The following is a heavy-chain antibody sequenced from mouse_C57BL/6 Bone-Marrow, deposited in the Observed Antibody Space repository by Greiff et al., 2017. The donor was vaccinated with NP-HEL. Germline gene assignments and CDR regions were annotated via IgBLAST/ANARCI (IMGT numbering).Heavy chain of an antibody. V-gene: IGHV1-81*01. Sequence: QVQLQQSGAELARPGASVKLSCKASGYTFTSYGISWVKQRTGQGLEWIGEIYPRSGNTYYNEKFKGKATLTADKSSSTAYMELRRLTSEDSAVYFCARANWDAYFDYWGQGTTLTVSS. D-gene: IGHD4-1*01. J-gene: IGHJ2*01. CDR1: GYTFTSYG. CDR3: ARANWDAYFDY. CDR2: IYPRSGNT.